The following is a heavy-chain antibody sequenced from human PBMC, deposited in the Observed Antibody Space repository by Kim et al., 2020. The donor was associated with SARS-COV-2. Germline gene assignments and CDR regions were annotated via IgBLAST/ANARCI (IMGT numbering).Heavy chain of an antibody. CDR1: GFTFDDYT. D-gene: IGHD6-13*01. CDR3: AKERSSSLDY. J-gene: IGHJ4*02. Sequence: GGSLRLSCAASGFTFDDYTMHWVRQAPGKGLEWVSLISWDGGSTYYADSVKGRFSISRDNSKNSLYLQMNSLRTEDTALYYCAKERSSSLDYWGQGTLVTVSS. CDR2: ISWDGGST. V-gene: IGHV3-43*01.